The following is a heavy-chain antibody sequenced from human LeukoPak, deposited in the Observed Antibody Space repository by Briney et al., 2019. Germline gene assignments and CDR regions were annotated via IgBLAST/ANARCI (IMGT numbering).Heavy chain of an antibody. Sequence: PSETLSLTCTVSGGSISSYYWSWIRQPPGKGLEWIGYIYYSGSTNYYPSLKSRVTISVDTSKNQFSLKLSSVTAADTAVYYCARLNYYYYYGMDVWGQGTTVAVSS. CDR3: ARLNYYYYYGMDV. CDR2: IYYSGST. V-gene: IGHV4-59*08. J-gene: IGHJ6*02. CDR1: GGSISSYY.